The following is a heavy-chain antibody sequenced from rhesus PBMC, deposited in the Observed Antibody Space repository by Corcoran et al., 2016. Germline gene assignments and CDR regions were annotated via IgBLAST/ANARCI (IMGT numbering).Heavy chain of an antibody. J-gene: IGHJ6*01. D-gene: IGHD7-45*01. CDR2: ISYTGKTK. Sequence: EVQLVESGGGLVQPGGSLRLSCAASGFTFSAYDMNWVRQPPGKWLEWGSYISYTGKTKHYADSVKARFTIARDNAKNSLSRQMSSLRAEDTAVYYCATGNGLDSWGQGVVVTVSS. CDR1: GFTFSAYD. V-gene: IGHV3-136*01. CDR3: ATGNGLDS.